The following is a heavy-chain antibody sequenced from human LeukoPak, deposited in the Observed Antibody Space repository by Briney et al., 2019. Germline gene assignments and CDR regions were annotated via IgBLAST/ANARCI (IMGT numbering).Heavy chain of an antibody. D-gene: IGHD1-1*01. CDR3: ARGHWNATSGQFDY. V-gene: IGHV4-34*01. CDR2: INHSGST. J-gene: IGHJ4*02. Sequence: SSETLPLTCAVYGGSFSVYYWSWIRQPPGKGLEWIGEINHSGSTNYNPSLKSRVTISVDTSKNQFSLKLSSVTAADTAVYYCARGHWNATSGQFDYWGQGTLVTVSS. CDR1: GGSFSVYY.